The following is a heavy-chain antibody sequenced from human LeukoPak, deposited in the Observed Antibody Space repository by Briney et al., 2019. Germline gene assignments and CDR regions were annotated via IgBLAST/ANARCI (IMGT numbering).Heavy chain of an antibody. CDR2: INPNSGGT. D-gene: IGHD6-13*01. CDR1: GYTFTDYY. CDR3: ARAVGSWQDY. J-gene: IGHJ4*02. V-gene: IGHV1-2*02. Sequence: ASVKDSCKASGYTFTDYYMHWVRQAPGQGLEWMGWINPNSGGTNYAEKLQGRVTMTRDPSISTAYMELSRLRSDDTAVYYCARAVGSWQDYWGQGTLVTVSS.